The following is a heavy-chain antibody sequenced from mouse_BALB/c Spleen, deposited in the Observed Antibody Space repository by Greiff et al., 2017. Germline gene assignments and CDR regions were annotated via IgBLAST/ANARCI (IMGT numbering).Heavy chain of an antibody. CDR1: GFTFSSFG. Sequence: EVMLVESGGGLVQPGGSRKLSCAASGFTFSSFGMHWVRQAPEKGLEWVAYISSGSSTIYYADTVKGRFTISRDNPKNTLFLQMTSLRSEDTAMYYCARCEDGSSDFDYWGQGTTLTVSS. D-gene: IGHD1-1*01. J-gene: IGHJ2*01. CDR2: ISSGSSTI. CDR3: ARCEDGSSDFDY. V-gene: IGHV5-17*02.